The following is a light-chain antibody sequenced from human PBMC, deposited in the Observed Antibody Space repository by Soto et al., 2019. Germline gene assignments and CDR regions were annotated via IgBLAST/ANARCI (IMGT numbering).Light chain of an antibody. CDR2: HAA. CDR1: QSVSNN. V-gene: IGKV3-15*01. Sequence: EIVMTQSPATLSVSPGERATLSCRASQSVSNNVAWYQQKPGQAPRLLIYHAATRATGIPARFSGSGSGTDVTLTISSLQSEDFAVYYCQQYNEWPLTFGGGTKVESK. J-gene: IGKJ4*01. CDR3: QQYNEWPLT.